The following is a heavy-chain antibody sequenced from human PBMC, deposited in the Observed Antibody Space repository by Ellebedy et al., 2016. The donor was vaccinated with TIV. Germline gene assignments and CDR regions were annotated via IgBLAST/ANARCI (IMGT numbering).Heavy chain of an antibody. Sequence: AASVKVSCKASGYTFTTFAIHWVRQAPGQSPEWMGWINVADANTKYSQKFQGRVTFTRDTSANTVYMHLSSLRSEDSAVYYCARDALGYCSGGSCANSWFDPWGQGTLVTVSS. CDR2: INVADANT. J-gene: IGHJ5*02. CDR3: ARDALGYCSGGSCANSWFDP. D-gene: IGHD2-15*01. CDR1: GYTFTTFA. V-gene: IGHV1-3*01.